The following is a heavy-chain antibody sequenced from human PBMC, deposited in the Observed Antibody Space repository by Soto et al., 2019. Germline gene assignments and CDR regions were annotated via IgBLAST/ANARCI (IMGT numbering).Heavy chain of an antibody. Sequence: PSETLSLTCAVSGFSISTDYYWDWIRQPPGKGLEYIVSMYHSGSTYYNPSLKSRVTISVDTSKNQFSLRLASVTAADTAVYYCARLFNWNYKGTISFWGQGILVTVSS. V-gene: IGHV4-38-2*01. CDR3: ARLFNWNYKGTISF. D-gene: IGHD1-7*01. CDR2: MYHSGST. J-gene: IGHJ4*02. CDR1: GFSISTDYY.